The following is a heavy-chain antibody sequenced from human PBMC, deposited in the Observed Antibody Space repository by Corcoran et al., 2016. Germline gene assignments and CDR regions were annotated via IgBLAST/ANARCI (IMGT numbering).Heavy chain of an antibody. CDR3: ASGRWIGTPVLYYLDY. CDR2: INAGNGKT. J-gene: IGHJ4*02. CDR1: GYTFTNYA. V-gene: IGHV1-3*01. D-gene: IGHD2-8*02. Sequence: QVPLLQSGTEVKKPGASVKVSCKASGYTFTNYAVHWVRQAPGQRLEWMAWINAGNGKTKYSQKFQDRVTLTRDTSASTAYMEMTSLTSEDTAVYYCASGRWIGTPVLYYLDYWGQGTLVTVSS.